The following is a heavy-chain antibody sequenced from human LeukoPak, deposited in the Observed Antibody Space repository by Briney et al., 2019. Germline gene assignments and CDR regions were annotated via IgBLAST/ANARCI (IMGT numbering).Heavy chain of an antibody. CDR3: ARLKYYYDSSGYYPDDAFDI. CDR2: INPSVGST. J-gene: IGHJ3*02. Sequence: ASVKVSCKASGYTFTNYYMHWVRQAPGQGLEWMGIINPSVGSTTYAQEFQGRVTMTRDTSTSTVYMELSSLRSEDTAVYYCARLKYYYDSSGYYPDDAFDIWGQGTMVTVSS. D-gene: IGHD3-22*01. V-gene: IGHV1-46*01. CDR1: GYTFTNYY.